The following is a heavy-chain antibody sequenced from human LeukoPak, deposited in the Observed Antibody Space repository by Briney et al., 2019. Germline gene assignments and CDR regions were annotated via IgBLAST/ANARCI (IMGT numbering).Heavy chain of an antibody. CDR3: ARGVLGTDTAMALSY. Sequence: SETLSLTCTVTGVSISSYYWSWIRQPPGKGLEWIGYIYYSGSTNYNPSLKSRVTISVDTSKNQFSLKLSSVTAADTAAYYCARGVLGTDTAMALSYWGQGTLVTVSS. CDR2: IYYSGST. J-gene: IGHJ4*02. CDR1: GVSISSYY. D-gene: IGHD5-18*01. V-gene: IGHV4-59*01.